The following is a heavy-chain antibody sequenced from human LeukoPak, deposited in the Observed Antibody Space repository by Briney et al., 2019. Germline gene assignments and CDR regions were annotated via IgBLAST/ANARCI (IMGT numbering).Heavy chain of an antibody. CDR1: GYTFTSYD. CDR2: MSPNSGNT. V-gene: IGHV1-8*01. J-gene: IGHJ5*02. D-gene: IGHD3-9*01. CDR3: ARASNYDILTGLT. Sequence: ASVKVSCKASGYTFTSYDINWVRQATGQGLEWMGWMSPNSGNTGYAQKFQGRVTMTRNTSISTAYMELSSLRSEDTAVYYCARASNYDILTGLTWGQGTLVTVSS.